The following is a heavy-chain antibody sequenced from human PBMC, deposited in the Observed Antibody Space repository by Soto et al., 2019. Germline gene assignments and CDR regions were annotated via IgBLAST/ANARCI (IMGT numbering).Heavy chain of an antibody. CDR1: GFTFSSYS. CDR2: ISSSSSTI. CDR3: ARDRELYGSGGYYNRYYYYYGMDV. D-gene: IGHD3-10*01. J-gene: IGHJ6*02. Sequence: GGSLRLSCAASGFTFSSYSMNWVRQAPGKGLEWVSYISSSSSTIYYADSVKGRFTISRDNAKNSLYLQMNSLRDEDTAVYYCARDRELYGSGGYYNRYYYYYGMDVWGQGTTVTVSS. V-gene: IGHV3-48*02.